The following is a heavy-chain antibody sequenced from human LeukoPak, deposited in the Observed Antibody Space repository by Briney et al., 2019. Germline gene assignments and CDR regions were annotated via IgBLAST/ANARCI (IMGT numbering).Heavy chain of an antibody. Sequence: PGGSLRLSCAASGFTFSTYTMNWVRQAPGKGLEWVSSITSSSSYIYYADSVKGRFTVSRDNSKNSLYLQMNSLRAEDTAVYYCARGHSGWYDYWGQGTLVTVSS. D-gene: IGHD6-19*01. J-gene: IGHJ4*02. V-gene: IGHV3-21*04. CDR2: ITSSSSYI. CDR1: GFTFSTYT. CDR3: ARGHSGWYDY.